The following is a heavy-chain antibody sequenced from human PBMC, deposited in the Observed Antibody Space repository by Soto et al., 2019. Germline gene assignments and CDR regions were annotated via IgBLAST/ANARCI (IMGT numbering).Heavy chain of an antibody. CDR1: GGSLSNYG. V-gene: IGHV1-69*13. CDR3: ARGXATKIVVTTYYAMDV. CDR2: IIPVFGTA. Sequence: SVKVSGKASGGSLSNYGISWVRQAPGQGLEWMGGIIPVFGTANYAQKFQGRVTITADESTNIVYMDVTSLRSEDTAVYYCARGXATKIVVTTYYAMDVWGQGTTVTVLL. D-gene: IGHD4-17*01. J-gene: IGHJ6*02.